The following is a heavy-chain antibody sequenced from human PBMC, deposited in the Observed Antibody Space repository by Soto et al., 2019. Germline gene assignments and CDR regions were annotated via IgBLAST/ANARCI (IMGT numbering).Heavy chain of an antibody. J-gene: IGHJ6*03. CDR1: GGSISNYF. CDR2: IFNSGST. CDR3: ARGPETYYMDV. V-gene: IGHV4-59*01. Sequence: QVQLQESGPGLVKSSETLSLTCRVSGGSISNYFWSWIRQPPGKGLEWIGYIFNSGSTIYSPSLKSRVTLTLDTSKSQFSLRLGSVTVADTAIYSCARGPETYYMDVWGKGTTVTVSS.